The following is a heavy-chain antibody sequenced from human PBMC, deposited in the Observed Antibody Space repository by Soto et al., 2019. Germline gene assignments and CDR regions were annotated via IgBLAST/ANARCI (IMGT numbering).Heavy chain of an antibody. CDR1: GYMFNTYG. D-gene: IGHD3-10*01. CDR3: ARTYGSGSYFLPFEY. CDR2: ISAYNGNI. Sequence: QVQLVQSGAEVKKPGASVKVSCKASGYMFNTYGITWVRQAPGQGLEWMGWISAYNGNIDYAQNLQSRVTMTIDTSTSTAYMELRSLRSDDTAVYYCARTYGSGSYFLPFEYWGQGTLVSVSS. J-gene: IGHJ4*02. V-gene: IGHV1-18*01.